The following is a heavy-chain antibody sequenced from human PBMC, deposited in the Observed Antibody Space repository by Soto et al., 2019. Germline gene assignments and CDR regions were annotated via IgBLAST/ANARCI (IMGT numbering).Heavy chain of an antibody. CDR3: AGTNYYDSSGYYFDY. V-gene: IGHV3-30-3*01. CDR2: ISYDGSNK. CDR1: GFTFSSYA. J-gene: IGHJ4*02. Sequence: QVQLVESGGGVVQPGRSLRLSCAASGFTFSSYAMHWVRQAPGKGLEWVAVISYDGSNKYYADSVKGRFTISRDNSKNTLYLQMNSLRAEDTAVYYCAGTNYYDSSGYYFDYWGQGTLVTVSS. D-gene: IGHD3-22*01.